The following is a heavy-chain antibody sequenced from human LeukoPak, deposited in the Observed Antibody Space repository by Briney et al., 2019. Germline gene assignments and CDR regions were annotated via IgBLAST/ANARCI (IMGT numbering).Heavy chain of an antibody. CDR3: ARDRRIAAAAPDAFDI. CDR1: GFTFSSYG. D-gene: IGHD6-13*01. CDR2: IWYDGSNK. Sequence: PGGSLRLSCAASGFTFSSYGMHWVRQAPGKGLEWVAVIWYDGSNKYYADSVKGRFTISRDNSKNTLYLQMNSLRAEDTAVYYCARDRRIAAAAPDAFDIWGQGTMVTVSS. J-gene: IGHJ3*02. V-gene: IGHV3-33*01.